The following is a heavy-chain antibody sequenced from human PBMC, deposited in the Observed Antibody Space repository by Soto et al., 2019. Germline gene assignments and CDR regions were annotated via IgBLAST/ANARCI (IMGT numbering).Heavy chain of an antibody. V-gene: IGHV3-30*18. Sequence: QVQLEESGGGVVQPGRSLRLSCAASGFSFSTYGMHWVRQAPGKGLEWVATIPYDGSNKYYADSVKGRFTISRDNSRNTLYLQMNRLTADDTAVYYCAKSMSPGPDYWGQGTLVTVSS. CDR2: IPYDGSNK. CDR3: AKSMSPGPDY. J-gene: IGHJ4*02. CDR1: GFSFSTYG.